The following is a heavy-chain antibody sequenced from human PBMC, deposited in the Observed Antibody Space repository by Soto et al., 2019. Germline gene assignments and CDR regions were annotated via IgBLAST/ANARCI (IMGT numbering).Heavy chain of an antibody. D-gene: IGHD6-19*01. J-gene: IGHJ4*02. Sequence: QLQLQESGPGLVRPSETLSLICTVSGGSITRNDHYWGWIRQSPGKGLEWIGDIKSSGSTNYNLSLKSRVSMSVEPSKNQFSLKMNSVTAAYTAVYYCARLGSSGWYQGSYFDYWGQGTLVTVSS. V-gene: IGHV4-39*01. CDR1: GGSITRNDHY. CDR3: ARLGSSGWYQGSYFDY. CDR2: IKSSGST.